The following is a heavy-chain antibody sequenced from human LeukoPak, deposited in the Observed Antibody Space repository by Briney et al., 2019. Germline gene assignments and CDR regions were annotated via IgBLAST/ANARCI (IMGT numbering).Heavy chain of an antibody. Sequence: ASVKVSCKASGYTFTGYYMHWVRQAPGQGLEWMGWMNPNSGNTGYAQKFQGRVTMTRNTSISTAYMELSSLRSEDTAVYYCARGHLPRYYSDTPVAFDIWGQGTMVTVSS. D-gene: IGHD3-22*01. J-gene: IGHJ3*02. CDR2: MNPNSGNT. CDR3: ARGHLPRYYSDTPVAFDI. V-gene: IGHV1-8*02. CDR1: GYTFTGYY.